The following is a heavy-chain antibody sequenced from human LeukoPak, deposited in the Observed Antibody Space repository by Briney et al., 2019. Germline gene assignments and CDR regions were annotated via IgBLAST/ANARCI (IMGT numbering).Heavy chain of an antibody. CDR3: ATHDVFDAFDI. CDR2: IYTSGST. J-gene: IGHJ3*02. CDR1: GDFISNYY. Sequence: PSETLSLTCTVSGDFISNYYWSWIRQPAAKGLEWIGRIYTSGSTNYNPSLKSRVTMSVDTSKNQFSLKLSSVTAADTAVYYCATHDVFDAFDIWGQGTMVTVSS. V-gene: IGHV4-4*07. D-gene: IGHD3-16*01.